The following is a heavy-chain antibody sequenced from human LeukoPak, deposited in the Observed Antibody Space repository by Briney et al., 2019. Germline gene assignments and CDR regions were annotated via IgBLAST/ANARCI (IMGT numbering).Heavy chain of an antibody. Sequence: GSLRLSCAASGFTFSSYGMHWVRQAPGKGLEWVAVISYDGSNKYYADSVKGRFTISRDNSKNTLYLQMNSLRAEDTAVYYCAKDRYSSGWMGRWFDPWGQGTLVTVSS. J-gene: IGHJ5*02. CDR2: ISYDGSNK. D-gene: IGHD6-19*01. CDR1: GFTFSSYG. V-gene: IGHV3-30*18. CDR3: AKDRYSSGWMGRWFDP.